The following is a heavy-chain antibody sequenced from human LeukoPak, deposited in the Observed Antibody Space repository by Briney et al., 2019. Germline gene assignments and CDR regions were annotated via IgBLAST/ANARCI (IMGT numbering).Heavy chain of an antibody. CDR3: ARDVGGGVRGPRWEFDY. CDR2: ISPSGGST. CDR1: GYTFTSYH. V-gene: IGHV1-46*01. Sequence: RASVKVSCKASGYTFTSYHMHWVRQAPGQGLEWMGIISPSGGSTSSAQNFQGRLTVTRDTSTTTVYMELSSLRSEDTAVYYCARDVGGGVRGPRWEFDYWGQGTLVTVSS. J-gene: IGHJ4*02. D-gene: IGHD3-10*01.